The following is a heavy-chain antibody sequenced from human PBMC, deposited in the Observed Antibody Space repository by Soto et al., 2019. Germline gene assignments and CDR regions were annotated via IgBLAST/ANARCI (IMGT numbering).Heavy chain of an antibody. J-gene: IGHJ6*02. D-gene: IGHD5-18*01. CDR1: GYTFTSYG. V-gene: IGHV1-18*04. Sequence: QVQLVQSGAEVKKPGASVKVSCKASGYTFTSYGIRWVRKAPGQGREWMGWISAYNGNTNYAQKLQGRVTMTTDTSTRTDYMELRSLRSDDTAVYYCARSNTAMAEGYDYYYGLDVWGQGTTVTVSS. CDR3: ARSNTAMAEGYDYYYGLDV. CDR2: ISAYNGNT.